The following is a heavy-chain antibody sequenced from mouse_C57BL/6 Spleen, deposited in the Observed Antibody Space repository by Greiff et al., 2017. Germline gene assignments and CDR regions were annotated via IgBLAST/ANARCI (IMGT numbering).Heavy chain of an antibody. CDR2: ISYDGSN. Sequence: EVKLMESGPGLVKPSQSLSLTCSVTGYSITSGYYWNWIRQFPGNKLEWMGYISYDGSNNYNPSLKNRISITRDTSKNQFFLKLNSVTTEDTATYYCARGGKTDWYFDVWGTGTTVTVSS. J-gene: IGHJ1*03. CDR1: GYSITSGYY. CDR3: ARGGKTDWYFDV. V-gene: IGHV3-6*01. D-gene: IGHD4-1*01.